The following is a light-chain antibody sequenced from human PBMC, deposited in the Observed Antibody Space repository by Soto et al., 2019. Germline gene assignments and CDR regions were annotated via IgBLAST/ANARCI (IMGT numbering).Light chain of an antibody. Sequence: QSVLTQPASVSGSPGQSITISCTGTSSDVGGYDYVSWYQHHPGKVPKLIIYEVSKRPSGVSHRFSGFKSGNTASLTISGLQTEDEADYYCSSYTTTSALVFGGGTKVTVL. CDR1: SSDVGGYDY. CDR2: EVS. CDR3: SSYTTTSALV. V-gene: IGLV2-14*01. J-gene: IGLJ2*01.